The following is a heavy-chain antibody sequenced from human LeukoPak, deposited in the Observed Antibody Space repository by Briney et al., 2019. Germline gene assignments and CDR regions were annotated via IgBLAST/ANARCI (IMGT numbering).Heavy chain of an antibody. D-gene: IGHD3-22*01. CDR2: INSDGSST. Sequence: PGGSLRLSCAASGFTFSSYWMHWVRHAPGKGLVWVSRINSDGSSTSYADSVKGRFTISRDNAKNTLYLQMNSLRAEDTAVYYCAHYDSSAYHAFDIWGQGTMVTVSS. CDR3: AHYDSSAYHAFDI. V-gene: IGHV3-74*01. CDR1: GFTFSSYW. J-gene: IGHJ3*02.